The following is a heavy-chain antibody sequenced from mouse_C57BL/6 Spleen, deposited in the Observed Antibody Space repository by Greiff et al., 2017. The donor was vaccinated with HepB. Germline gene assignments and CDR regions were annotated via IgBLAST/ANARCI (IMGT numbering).Heavy chain of an antibody. CDR1: GYTFTSYW. Sequence: QVQLQQPGAELVKPGASVKLSCKASGYTFTSYWMQWVKQRPGQGLEWIGEIDPSDSYTNYNQKFKGKATLTVDTSSSTAYMQLSSLTSEDSAVYYCASTMIRGYFDYWGQGTTLTVSS. V-gene: IGHV1-50*01. CDR2: IDPSDSYT. J-gene: IGHJ2*01. D-gene: IGHD2-4*01. CDR3: ASTMIRGYFDY.